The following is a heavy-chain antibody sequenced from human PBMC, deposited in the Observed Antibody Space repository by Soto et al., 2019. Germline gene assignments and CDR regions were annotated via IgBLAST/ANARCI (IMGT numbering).Heavy chain of an antibody. Sequence: LRRSCAAYGFTFTRYGMHWFRQAPGKGLEWVSVIWYDGSNKYYADSVKGRFTISRDNSKNTLYLQMNSLIAEDTAVYYCARDLFTPRGGMDVWGQGTTVTVSS. D-gene: IGHD2-15*01. CDR3: ARDLFTPRGGMDV. J-gene: IGHJ6*02. V-gene: IGHV3-33*01. CDR2: IWYDGSNK. CDR1: GFTFTRYG.